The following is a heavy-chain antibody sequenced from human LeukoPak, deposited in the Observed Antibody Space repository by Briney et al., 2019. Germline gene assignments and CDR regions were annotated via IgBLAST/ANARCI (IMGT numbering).Heavy chain of an antibody. Sequence: SETLSLTCTVSGGSISSYYWSWIRQPPGKGLEWIGYIYYSESTNYNPSLKSRVTISVDTSKNQFSLKLSSVTAADTAVYYCARAPSLWSGEDVWGQGTAVTVSS. CDR1: GGSISSYY. D-gene: IGHD3-10*01. CDR3: ARAPSLWSGEDV. J-gene: IGHJ6*02. CDR2: IYYSEST. V-gene: IGHV4-59*01.